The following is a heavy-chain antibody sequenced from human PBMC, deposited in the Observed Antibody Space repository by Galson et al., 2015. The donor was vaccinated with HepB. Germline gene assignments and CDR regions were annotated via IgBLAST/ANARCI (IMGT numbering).Heavy chain of an antibody. Sequence: SVKVSCKASGYTFINYAMQWLRQAPGQRLEWMGWINTGNGNTKYSQKFQDRVTITRTTSASTAYMELSSLRSEDTAVYYCARVSQWEWELPGDYWGQGTLVTVSS. D-gene: IGHD1-26*01. CDR1: GYTFINYA. CDR3: ARVSQWEWELPGDY. V-gene: IGHV1-3*04. J-gene: IGHJ4*02. CDR2: INTGNGNT.